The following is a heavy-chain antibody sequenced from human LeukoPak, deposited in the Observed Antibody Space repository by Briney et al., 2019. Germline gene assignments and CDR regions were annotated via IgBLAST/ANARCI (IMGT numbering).Heavy chain of an antibody. J-gene: IGHJ1*01. V-gene: IGHV1-2*06. CDR1: GYTFTGYY. CDR2: INPNSGGT. D-gene: IGHD3-22*01. CDR3: ARVPLYDSSGYYYPH. Sequence: ASVKVSCKASGYTFTGYYMHWVRQAPGQGLEWMGRINPNSGGTNYAQKFQGRVTMTRDTSISTAYMELSRLRSDDTAVYYCARVPLYDSSGYYYPHWGQGTLVTVSS.